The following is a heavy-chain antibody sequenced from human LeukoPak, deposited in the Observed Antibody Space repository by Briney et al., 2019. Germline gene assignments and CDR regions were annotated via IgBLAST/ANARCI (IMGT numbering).Heavy chain of an antibody. CDR2: ISGSGGST. Sequence: GGSLRLSCAASGFTFSSYAMSWVRQAPGEGLEWVSAISGSGGSTYYADSVKGRFTISRDNSKNTLYLQMNSLRAEDTAVYYCARVMSWGDYYGSIDYWGQGTLVTVSS. D-gene: IGHD3-10*01. V-gene: IGHV3-23*01. J-gene: IGHJ4*02. CDR3: ARVMSWGDYYGSIDY. CDR1: GFTFSSYA.